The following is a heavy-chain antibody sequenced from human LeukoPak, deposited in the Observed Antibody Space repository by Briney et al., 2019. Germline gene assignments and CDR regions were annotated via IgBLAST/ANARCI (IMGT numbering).Heavy chain of an antibody. CDR1: GFTFSNYW. V-gene: IGHV3-7*01. J-gene: IGHJ4*02. Sequence: GGSLRLSCAASGFTFSNYWMSWVRQAPGKGLEWVANIKQDGSEKYYVDSVKGRFTISRDNAKNSLYLQMNSLRAEDTAVYYCARYRGRYYDSSGYEPGFDYWGQGTLVTVSS. D-gene: IGHD3-22*01. CDR3: ARYRGRYYDSSGYEPGFDY. CDR2: IKQDGSEK.